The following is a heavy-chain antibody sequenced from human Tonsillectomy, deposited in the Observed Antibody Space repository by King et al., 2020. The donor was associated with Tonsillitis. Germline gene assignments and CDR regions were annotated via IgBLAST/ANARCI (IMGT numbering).Heavy chain of an antibody. CDR3: ARSGAGIAAAGTGDAFDI. Sequence: VQLVQSGAEVKKPGASVKVSCKASGYTFTSYYMHWVRQAPGQGLEWMGIINPSGGSTSYAQKFEGRVTMTRDTSTSTVYMELSSLRSEDTAVYYCARSGAGIAAAGTGDAFDIWGQGTMVTVSS. D-gene: IGHD6-13*01. CDR2: INPSGGST. CDR1: GYTFTSYY. J-gene: IGHJ3*02. V-gene: IGHV1-46*03.